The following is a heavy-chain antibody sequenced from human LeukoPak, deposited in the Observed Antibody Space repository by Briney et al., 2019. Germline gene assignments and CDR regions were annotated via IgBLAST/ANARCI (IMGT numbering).Heavy chain of an antibody. CDR3: ARHRSGWLQSSFDY. CDR2: IYYSGSS. J-gene: IGHJ4*02. CDR1: GGPISSSSSY. V-gene: IGHV4-39*01. D-gene: IGHD5-24*01. Sequence: PSETLSLTCSVSGGPISSSSSYWGWIRQPPGKGLEWIGSIYYSGSSFDNPALKSRVTISVDTSKNQFSLKLSSVTAADTAVYYCARHRSGWLQSSFDYWGQGTLATVSS.